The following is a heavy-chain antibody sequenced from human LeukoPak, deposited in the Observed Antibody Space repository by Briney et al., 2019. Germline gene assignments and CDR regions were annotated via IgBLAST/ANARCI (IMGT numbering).Heavy chain of an antibody. D-gene: IGHD3-3*01. CDR3: AKDADYDFWSGSDY. J-gene: IGHJ4*02. Sequence: GGSLRLSCAASGFTFSSCAMSWVRQAPGKRLEWVSGISGSGGSTYYADSVKGRFTISRDNSKNTLYLQTNSLRAEDTAVYYCAKDADYDFWSGSDYWGQGTLVTVSS. V-gene: IGHV3-23*01. CDR1: GFTFSSCA. CDR2: ISGSGGST.